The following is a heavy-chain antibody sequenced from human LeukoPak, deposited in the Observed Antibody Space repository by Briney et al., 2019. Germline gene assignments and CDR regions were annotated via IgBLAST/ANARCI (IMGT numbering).Heavy chain of an antibody. J-gene: IGHJ4*02. D-gene: IGHD4-17*01. V-gene: IGHV3-30*02. CDR2: IRYDGSNK. CDR1: GFTFSSYG. Sequence: GGSLRLSCAASGFTFSSYGMHWVRQAPGKGLEWVAFIRYDGSNKYYADSVEGRFTISRDNSKNTLYLQMNSLRAEDTAVFYCATNDYGASDYWGQGTLVTVSS. CDR3: ATNDYGASDY.